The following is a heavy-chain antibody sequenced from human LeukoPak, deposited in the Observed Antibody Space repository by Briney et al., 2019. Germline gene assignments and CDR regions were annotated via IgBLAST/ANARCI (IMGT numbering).Heavy chain of an antibody. V-gene: IGHV3-21*01. CDR3: ASHLYYYGSGSYSWFDP. D-gene: IGHD3-10*01. Sequence: GGSLRLSCAASGFTFSIYSMNWVRQAPGKGLEWVSSISSSSSYIYYADSVKGRFTISRDNAKNSLYLQMNSLRAEDTAVYYCASHLYYYGSGSYSWFDPWGQGTLVTVSS. J-gene: IGHJ5*02. CDR1: GFTFSIYS. CDR2: ISSSSSYI.